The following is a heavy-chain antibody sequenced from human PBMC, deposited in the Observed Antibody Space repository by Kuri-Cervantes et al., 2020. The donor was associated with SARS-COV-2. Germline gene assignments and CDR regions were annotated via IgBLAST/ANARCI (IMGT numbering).Heavy chain of an antibody. V-gene: IGHV1-69*13. J-gene: IGHJ6*02. Sequence: SVKVSCKASGGTLSSYAISWVRQAPAQALEWMGGILPIFGTANYAQKFQGRVTITADESTSTAYMEMSSLRSEDTAVYYCARGMVRGLIQYYYYGMDVWGQGTTVTVSS. CDR3: ARGMVRGLIQYYYYGMDV. CDR2: ILPIFGTA. D-gene: IGHD3-10*01. CDR1: GGTLSSYA.